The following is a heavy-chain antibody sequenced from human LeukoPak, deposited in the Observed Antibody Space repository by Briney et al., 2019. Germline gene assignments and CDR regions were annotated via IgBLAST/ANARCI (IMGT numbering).Heavy chain of an antibody. V-gene: IGHV5-51*01. CDR1: GYSFTSYW. CDR2: NYPGDSDT. J-gene: IGHJ6*02. Sequence: GESLKISCKGSGYSFTSYWIGWGRQMPGKGLEWMGINYPGDSDTRYSPSFQGQVTISADKSISTAYLQWSSLKASDTAMYYCARHYESGELLPYYYYYYGMDVWGQGTTVTVSS. D-gene: IGHD3-10*01. CDR3: ARHYESGELLPYYYYYYGMDV.